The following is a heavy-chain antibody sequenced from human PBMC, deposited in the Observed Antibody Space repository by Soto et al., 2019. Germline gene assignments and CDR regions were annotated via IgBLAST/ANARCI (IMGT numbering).Heavy chain of an antibody. D-gene: IGHD1-26*01. J-gene: IGHJ5*02. Sequence: QVLLQESGPGLVKPSQTLSLTCTVSGGSISSGGYYWSWIRQHPGKGLEWIGYIYYSGSTYYNPSLKSRVTISVDTSKNQFSLKLSSVTAADTAVYYCARGHGWVYNWFDPWGQGTLVTVSS. V-gene: IGHV4-31*03. CDR1: GGSISSGGYY. CDR2: IYYSGST. CDR3: ARGHGWVYNWFDP.